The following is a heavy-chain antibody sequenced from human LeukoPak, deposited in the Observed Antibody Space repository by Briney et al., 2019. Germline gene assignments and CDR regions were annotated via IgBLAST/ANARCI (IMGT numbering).Heavy chain of an antibody. Sequence: GGSLRLSCAASGFTVSSNYMSWVRQAPGKGLEWVSVIYSGGSTYYADSVKGRFIISRDNSKNTVYLEVNSLRAEDTAVYYCARALSYGSGSYPIHWGQGTLVTVSP. CDR3: ARALSYGSGSYPIH. CDR2: IYSGGST. V-gene: IGHV3-53*01. D-gene: IGHD3-10*01. J-gene: IGHJ1*01. CDR1: GFTVSSNY.